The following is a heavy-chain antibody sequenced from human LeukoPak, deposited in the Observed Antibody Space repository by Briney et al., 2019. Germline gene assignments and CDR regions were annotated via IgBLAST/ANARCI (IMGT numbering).Heavy chain of an antibody. CDR2: INLSRST. Sequence: PSETLSLTCAVYGESLSGYFWTWIRQPPGKGLDWIGDINLSRSTNYNPSLKSRVTISIDTSKNQFSLTLRSVTAADTAVYYCARAPTVRAIDYWGQGTLVTVSS. V-gene: IGHV4-34*01. CDR1: GESLSGYF. CDR3: ARAPTVRAIDY. D-gene: IGHD1-26*01. J-gene: IGHJ4*02.